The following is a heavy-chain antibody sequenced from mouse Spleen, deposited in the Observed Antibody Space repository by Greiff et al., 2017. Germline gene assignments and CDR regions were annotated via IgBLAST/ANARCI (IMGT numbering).Heavy chain of an antibody. CDR1: VYAFSSSW. CDR2: IYPGDGDT. D-gene: IGHD2-3*01. V-gene: IGHV1-82*01. CDR3: ARGDDGYPYWYFDV. Sequence: VHLVESGPELVKPGASVKISCKASVYAFSSSWMNWVKPRPGKVLAWIGRIYPGDGDTNYNGKFKGKATLTADKSSSTAYMQLSSLTSKDSAVYFCARGDDGYPYWYFDVWGAGTTVTVSS. J-gene: IGHJ1*01.